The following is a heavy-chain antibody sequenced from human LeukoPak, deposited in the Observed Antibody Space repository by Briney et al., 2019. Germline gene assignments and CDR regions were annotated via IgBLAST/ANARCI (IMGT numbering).Heavy chain of an antibody. J-gene: IGHJ5*02. Sequence: PGRSLRLSCAASGFTFSSYGMHWVRQAPGQGLEWMGIINPSGGSTSYAQKFQGRVTMTRDTSTSTVYMELSSLRSEDTAVYYCARDRGSIVGATGNWFDPWGQGTLVTVSS. D-gene: IGHD1-26*01. CDR3: ARDRGSIVGATGNWFDP. CDR1: GFTFSSYG. V-gene: IGHV1-46*01. CDR2: INPSGGST.